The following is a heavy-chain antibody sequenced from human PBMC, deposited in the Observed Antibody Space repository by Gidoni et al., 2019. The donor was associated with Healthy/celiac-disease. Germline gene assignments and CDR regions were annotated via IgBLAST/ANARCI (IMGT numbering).Heavy chain of an antibody. J-gene: IGHJ4*02. D-gene: IGHD6-19*01. CDR1: RYT. CDR2: ISSSSSTI. CDR3: ARGKKKQWLGEDNFDY. Sequence: RYTGNWVRQAPGKGLEWVSYISSSSSTIYYADSVKGRFTISRDNAKNSLYLQMNSLRAEDTAVYYCARGKKKQWLGEDNFDYWGQGTLVTVSS. V-gene: IGHV3-48*01.